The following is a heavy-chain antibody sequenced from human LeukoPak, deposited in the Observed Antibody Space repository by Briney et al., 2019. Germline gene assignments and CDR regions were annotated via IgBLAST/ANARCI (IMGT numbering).Heavy chain of an antibody. CDR3: ARGDSSGPDYYYYMDV. Sequence: GGSLRLSCAASGFTFTTYWMSWVRQAPGKGLEWVANIKQDGTEKYYVDSVKGRFTISRDNAKNSLYLQMNSLRDEDTAVYYCARGDSSGPDYYYYMDVWGKGTTVTISS. CDR1: GFTFTTYW. D-gene: IGHD6-19*01. V-gene: IGHV3-7*01. J-gene: IGHJ6*03. CDR2: IKQDGTEK.